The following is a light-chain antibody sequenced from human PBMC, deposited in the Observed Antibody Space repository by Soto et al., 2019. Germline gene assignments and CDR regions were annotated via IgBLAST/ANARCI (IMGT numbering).Light chain of an antibody. V-gene: IGKV3-15*01. CDR3: QQYNKWPPLT. J-gene: IGKJ4*01. CDR2: GAS. Sequence: EVVMTQSPATLSVSPGERATLSCRASQSVSYNLAWYQQRPGQAPRLLIYGASTRATGIPARFSGSGSGTDLTLTISSLQSEDFAVYYCQQYNKWPPLTFGGGTRVDIK. CDR1: QSVSYN.